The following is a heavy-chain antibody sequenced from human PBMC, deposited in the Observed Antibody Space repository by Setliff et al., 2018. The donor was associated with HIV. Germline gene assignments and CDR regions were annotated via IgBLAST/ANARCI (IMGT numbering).Heavy chain of an antibody. D-gene: IGHD2-21*02. CDR1: GGSTTSGGYY. CDR2: IYYSGST. V-gene: IGHV4-31*01. J-gene: IGHJ4*02. Sequence: SETLSLTCSVSGGSTTSGGYYWSWIRQHPGKGLEYIGYIYYSGSTYYNPSLKSQASISVDTSRNEFSLKLSSVTAADTAVYFCARGGAFCGRDSCYYLDYWGQGNPVTVSS. CDR3: ARGGAFCGRDSCYYLDY.